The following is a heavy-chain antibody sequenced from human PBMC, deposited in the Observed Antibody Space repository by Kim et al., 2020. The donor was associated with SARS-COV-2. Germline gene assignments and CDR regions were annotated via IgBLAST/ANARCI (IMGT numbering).Heavy chain of an antibody. V-gene: IGHV4-34*01. J-gene: IGHJ4*02. CDR2: INHSGST. D-gene: IGHD5-18*01. Sequence: SETLSLTCAVYGGSYSGYYWSWIRQPPGKGLEWIGEINHSGSTNYNPSLKSRVTISVDTSKNQFSLKLSSVTAADTAVYYCARGIQLWPHYWGQGTLVTVSS. CDR1: GGSYSGYY. CDR3: ARGIQLWPHY.